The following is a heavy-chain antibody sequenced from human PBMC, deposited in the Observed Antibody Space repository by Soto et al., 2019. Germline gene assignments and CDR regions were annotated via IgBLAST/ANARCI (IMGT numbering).Heavy chain of an antibody. CDR3: AREGALLNWFDP. V-gene: IGHV3-48*01. CDR2: ISSSSSTI. CDR1: GFTFSSYS. J-gene: IGHJ5*02. Sequence: EVQLVESGGGLVQPGGSLRLSCAASGFTFSSYSMNWVRQAPGKGLEWVSYISSSSSTIYYADSVKGRFTISRDNAKNSRDLQMNGLRAEDTAVYYCAREGALLNWFDPWGQGTLVTVSS. D-gene: IGHD2-21*01.